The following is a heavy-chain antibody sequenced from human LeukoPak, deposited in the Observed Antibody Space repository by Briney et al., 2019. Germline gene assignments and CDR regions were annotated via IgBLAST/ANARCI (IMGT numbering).Heavy chain of an antibody. V-gene: IGHV3-23*01. CDR2: ISGSGGST. CDR3: AKDPRVGSRVATPCH. D-gene: IGHD5-24*01. CDR1: GFSFTTYS. J-gene: IGHJ4*02. Sequence: GGSLRLSCRASGFSFTTYSMNWVRQAPGKGLEWVSAISGSGGSTYYADSVKGRFTISRDNSKSTLFLQMNSLRAEDTAVYYCAKDPRVGSRVATPCHWGQGTLVTVSS.